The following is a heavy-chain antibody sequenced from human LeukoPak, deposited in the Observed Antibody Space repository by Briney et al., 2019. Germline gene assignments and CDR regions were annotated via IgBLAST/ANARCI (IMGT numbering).Heavy chain of an antibody. CDR1: GFTFSSYW. V-gene: IGHV3-74*01. CDR2: INSDGSSI. J-gene: IGHJ4*02. D-gene: IGHD3-3*01. Sequence: SGGSLRLSCAASGFTFSSYWMHWVRQAPGKGLVWVSRINSDGSSISYADSVKGRFTISRDNAKNTLYLQMNSLRAEDTAVYYCASSLWSGYYDFWGQGTLVTVSS. CDR3: ASSLWSGYYDF.